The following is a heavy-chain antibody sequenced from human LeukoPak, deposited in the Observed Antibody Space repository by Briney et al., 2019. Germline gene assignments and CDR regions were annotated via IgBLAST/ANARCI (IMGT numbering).Heavy chain of an antibody. J-gene: IGHJ6*02. CDR2: INSDGSST. CDR1: GFTFSSYW. Sequence: GSLRLSCAASGFTFSSYWMHWVRQAPGKGLMWVSRINSDGSSTSYADSVKGRFTISRDNAKNTLYLQMNSLRAEDTAVYYCARDVSITPRPGRTYYYYYGMDVWGQGTTVTVSS. D-gene: IGHD6-6*01. V-gene: IGHV3-74*01. CDR3: ARDVSITPRPGRTYYYYYGMDV.